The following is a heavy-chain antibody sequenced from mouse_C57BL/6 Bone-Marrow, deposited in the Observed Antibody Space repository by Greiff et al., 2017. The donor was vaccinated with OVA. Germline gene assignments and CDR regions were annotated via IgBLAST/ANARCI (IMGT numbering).Heavy chain of an antibody. Sequence: EVKLVESGDGLVKPGGSLKLSCAASGFTFSSYAMSWVRQTPEQRLEWVAYISSGGDYIYYADTVKGRFTISRDNARNTLYLQMSSLKSEDTAMYYCTRESNCPYWYFDVWGTGTTVTVSS. CDR2: ISSGGDYI. CDR1: GFTFSSYA. D-gene: IGHD2-5*01. J-gene: IGHJ1*03. V-gene: IGHV5-9-1*02. CDR3: TRESNCPYWYFDV.